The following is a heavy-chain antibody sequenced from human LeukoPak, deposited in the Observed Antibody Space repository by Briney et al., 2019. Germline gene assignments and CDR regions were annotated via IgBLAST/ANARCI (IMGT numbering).Heavy chain of an antibody. CDR3: AREWAGSGIDY. J-gene: IGHJ4*02. D-gene: IGHD3-10*01. CDR2: INHSGST. CDR1: GGSFSGYY. Sequence: KSSETLSLTCAVYGGSFSGYYWSWIRQPPGKGLEWIGEINHSGSTNYNPSLKSRVTISVDTSKNQFSLKLSSVTAADTAVYYCAREWAGSGIDYWGQGTLVTVSS. V-gene: IGHV4-34*01.